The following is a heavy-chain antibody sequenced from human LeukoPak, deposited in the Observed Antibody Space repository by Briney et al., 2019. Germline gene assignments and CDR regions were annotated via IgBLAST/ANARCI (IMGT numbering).Heavy chain of an antibody. CDR1: GFTFTTSW. CDR3: AKAEGKNPTGGRWLD. V-gene: IGHV3-23*01. CDR2: ISGSGGYT. Sequence: GGSLRLSCAASGFTFTTSWMHWFRQAPGMGLESVSAISGSGGYTYYADSVKGRFTISRDNSKNTLYLQMNSLRAEDTAIYYCAKAEGKNPTGGRWLDWGQGTLVTVSS. J-gene: IGHJ4*02. D-gene: IGHD6-19*01.